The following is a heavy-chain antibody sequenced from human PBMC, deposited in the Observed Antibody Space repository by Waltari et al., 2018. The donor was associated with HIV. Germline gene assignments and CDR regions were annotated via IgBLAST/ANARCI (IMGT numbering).Heavy chain of an antibody. CDR1: GYTFTSYG. Sequence: QVQLVQSGAEVKKPGASVKVSCKASGYTFTSYGISWVRQAPGQGLEWMGWISAYNGNTNYAQKLQGRVTMTTDTSTSTAYMELRSLRSDDTAVYSCARVFITMVRDHAHHEVRHYYGMDVWGQGTTVTVSS. V-gene: IGHV1-18*01. D-gene: IGHD3-10*01. CDR3: ARVFITMVRDHAHHEVRHYYGMDV. CDR2: ISAYNGNT. J-gene: IGHJ6*02.